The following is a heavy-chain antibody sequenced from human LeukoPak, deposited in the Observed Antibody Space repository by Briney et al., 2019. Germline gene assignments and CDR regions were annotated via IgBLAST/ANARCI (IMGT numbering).Heavy chain of an antibody. V-gene: IGHV1-8*01. CDR3: ARDQDDFWSPAVWFDP. J-gene: IGHJ5*02. D-gene: IGHD3-3*01. CDR2: MNPNSGNT. Sequence: ASVKVSCKASGYTFTSYDINWVRQATGQGLEWMGWMNPNSGNTGYAQKFQGRVTMTRNTSISTAYMELSSLRSEDTAVYYCARDQDDFWSPAVWFDPWGQGTLVTVSS. CDR1: GYTFTSYD.